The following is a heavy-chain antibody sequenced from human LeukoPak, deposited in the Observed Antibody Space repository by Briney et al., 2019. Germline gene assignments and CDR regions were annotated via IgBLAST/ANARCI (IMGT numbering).Heavy chain of an antibody. CDR3: ARSRERDCSSGACYIDLRAR. J-gene: IGHJ4*02. V-gene: IGHV4-61*02. D-gene: IGHD2-2*01. CDR2: IYINESP. CDR1: GGSISSGLYY. Sequence: PSQTLFLTCTVSGGSISSGLYYWTWIRQPAGRGLEWIGRIYINESPEYNASLKSRVTISIDTSKNQFSLKLSSVTAADTAVYYCARSRERDCSSGACYIDLRARWGQGTLVTVSS.